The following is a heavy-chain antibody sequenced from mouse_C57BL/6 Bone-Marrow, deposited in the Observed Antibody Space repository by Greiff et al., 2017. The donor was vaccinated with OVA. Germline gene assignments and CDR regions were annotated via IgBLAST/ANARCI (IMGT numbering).Heavy chain of an antibody. CDR2: IWRGGST. CDR3: AKRAYYYGFYAMDY. J-gene: IGHJ4*01. D-gene: IGHD1-1*01. CDR1: GFSLTSYG. Sequence: VHLVESGPGLVQPSQSLSITCTVSGFSLTSYGVHWVRQSPGKGLEWLGVIWRGGSTDYNAAFMSRLSITKDNSKSQVFFKMNSLQADDTAIYYCAKRAYYYGFYAMDYWGQGTSVTVSS. V-gene: IGHV2-5*01.